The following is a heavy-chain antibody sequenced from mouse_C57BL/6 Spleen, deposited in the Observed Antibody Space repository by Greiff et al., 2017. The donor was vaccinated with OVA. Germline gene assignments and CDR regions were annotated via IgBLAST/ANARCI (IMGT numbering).Heavy chain of an antibody. V-gene: IGHV1-53*01. CDR1: GYTFTSYW. J-gene: IGHJ4*01. CDR3: ARSGYYGSSYLYAMDY. CDR2: INPSNGGT. Sequence: VQLQQPGTELVKPGASVKLSCKASGYTFTSYWMHWVKQRPGQGLEWIGNINPSNGGTNYNEKFKSKATLTVDKSSSTAYMQLSSLTSEDSAVYYCARSGYYGSSYLYAMDYWGQGTSVTVSS. D-gene: IGHD1-1*01.